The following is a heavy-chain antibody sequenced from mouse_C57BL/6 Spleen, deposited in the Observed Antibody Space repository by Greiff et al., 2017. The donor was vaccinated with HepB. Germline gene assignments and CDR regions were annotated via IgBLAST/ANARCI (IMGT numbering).Heavy chain of an antibody. Sequence: QVQLKESGAELVKPGASVKISCKASGYAFSSYWMNWVKQRPGKGLEWIGQIYPGDGDTNYNGKFKGKATLTADKSSSTAYMQLSSLTSEDSAVYFCARGEQLRFAYWGQGTLVTVSA. CDR3: ARGEQLRFAY. D-gene: IGHD3-1*01. CDR1: GYAFSSYW. V-gene: IGHV1-80*01. J-gene: IGHJ3*01. CDR2: IYPGDGDT.